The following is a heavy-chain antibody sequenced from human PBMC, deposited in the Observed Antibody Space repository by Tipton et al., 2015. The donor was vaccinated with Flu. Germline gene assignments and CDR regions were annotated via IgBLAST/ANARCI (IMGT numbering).Heavy chain of an antibody. CDR3: ARGHYYDTSYRAEYYFDY. CDR1: GYTFTSNS. V-gene: IGHV1-18*01. Sequence: QLVQSGAEVKQPGASVKVSCKASGYTFTSNSISWVRQAPGQGLEWMGWISPHNADTNYAQKLQGRVTVTTDTSTSTAYMELRSRRSDDTAVYYCARGHYYDTSYRAEYYFDYWGQGTLVTVSS. D-gene: IGHD3-22*01. CDR2: ISPHNADT. J-gene: IGHJ4*02.